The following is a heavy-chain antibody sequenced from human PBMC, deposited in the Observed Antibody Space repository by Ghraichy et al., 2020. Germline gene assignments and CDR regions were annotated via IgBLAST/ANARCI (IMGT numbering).Heavy chain of an antibody. D-gene: IGHD3-10*01. J-gene: IGHJ6*02. CDR2: IIPIFGTA. CDR3: AREDYYGSGSRRSNYYYYGMDV. V-gene: IGHV1-69*13. CDR1: GGTFSSYA. Sequence: SVKVSCKASGGTFSSYAISWVRQAPGQGLEWMGGIIPIFGTANYAQKFQGRVTITADESTSTAYMELSSLRSEDTAVYYCAREDYYGSGSRRSNYYYYGMDVWGQETTVTVSS.